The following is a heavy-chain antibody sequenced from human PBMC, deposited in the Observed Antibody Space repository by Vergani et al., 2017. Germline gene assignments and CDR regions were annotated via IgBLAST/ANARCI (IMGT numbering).Heavy chain of an antibody. J-gene: IGHJ3*02. CDR1: GGSISSGSYY. D-gene: IGHD3-22*01. CDR2: IYYSGST. V-gene: IGHV4-39*01. CDR3: ARLPRVAYYYDSSGYRDAFDI. Sequence: QVQLQESGPGLVKPSQTLSLTCTVSGGSISSGSYYWSWIRQPAGKGLEWIGGIYYSGSTYYNPSLKSRVTISVDTSKNQFSLKLSSVTAADTARYYCARLPRVAYYYDSSGYRDAFDIWGQGTMVTVSS.